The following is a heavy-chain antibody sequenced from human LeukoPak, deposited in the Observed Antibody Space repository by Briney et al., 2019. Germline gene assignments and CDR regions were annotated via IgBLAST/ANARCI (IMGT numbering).Heavy chain of an antibody. J-gene: IGHJ3*02. CDR2: INPSGGST. Sequence: GASVKVSCTASGYTFTSYYMHWVRQAPGQGLEWMGIINPSGGSTSYAQKFQGRGTMTRDTSTSTVYMELSRLRSEDTAVYHCARAESIAVAGTKYSAFDIWGQGTMVTVSS. V-gene: IGHV1-46*01. D-gene: IGHD6-19*01. CDR1: GYTFTSYY. CDR3: ARAESIAVAGTKYSAFDI.